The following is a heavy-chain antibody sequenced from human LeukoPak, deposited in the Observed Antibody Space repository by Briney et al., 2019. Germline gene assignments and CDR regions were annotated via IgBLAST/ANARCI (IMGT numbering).Heavy chain of an antibody. V-gene: IGHV4-59*01. CDR1: GGSISSYY. CDR2: IYYSGST. Sequence: SETLSLTCTVSGGSISSYYWSWIRQPPGKGLEWIGHIYYSGSTNYNPCLKSRVTISVDTSKNQFSLKLSSVTAADTAVYYCARGPKGYAPWGQGTLVTVSS. D-gene: IGHD1-1*01. CDR3: ARGPKGYAP. J-gene: IGHJ5*02.